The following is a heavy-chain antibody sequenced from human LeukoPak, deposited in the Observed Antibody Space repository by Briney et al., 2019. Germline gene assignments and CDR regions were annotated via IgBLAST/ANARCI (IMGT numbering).Heavy chain of an antibody. V-gene: IGHV4-39*07. Sequence: SETLSLTCTVSGGSFSSNRFYWGWIRQPPGKGLDWIGSMYYNGGTYYNPSLKSRVTISADTYKNQVSLKLSSVTAADTAVYYCARDPDYYDDSGYTWGQGTLVTVSS. CDR2: MYYNGGT. CDR1: GGSFSSNRFY. D-gene: IGHD3-22*01. J-gene: IGHJ5*02. CDR3: ARDPDYYDDSGYT.